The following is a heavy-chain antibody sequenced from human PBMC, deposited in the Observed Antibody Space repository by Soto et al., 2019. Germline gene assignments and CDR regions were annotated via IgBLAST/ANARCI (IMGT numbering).Heavy chain of an antibody. V-gene: IGHV3-23*01. CDR1: GFTFRSHA. J-gene: IGHJ4*02. D-gene: IGHD6-19*01. CDR3: AKANSSGWYTIDY. Sequence: EVQLLESGGGLVQPGNSLRLSCAASGFTFRSHAMSWVRQAPGKGLEWVSTISSSGSGTYYADSVRGRFTISRDNSKNMVYLQMNSLRAEDTALYYCAKANSSGWYTIDYWGQGTLVTVSS. CDR2: ISSSGSGT.